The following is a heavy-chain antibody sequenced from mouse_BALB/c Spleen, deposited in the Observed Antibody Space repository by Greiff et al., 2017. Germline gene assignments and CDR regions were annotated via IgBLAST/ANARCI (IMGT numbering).Heavy chain of an antibody. CDR2: IYPYNGGT. D-gene: IGHD2-1*01. CDR3: ARDGNYAAMDY. V-gene: IGHV1S29*02. CDR1: GYTFTDYN. Sequence: EVQLQQSGPELVKPGASVKISCKASGYTFTDYNMHWVKQTHGKSLEWIGYIYPYNGGTGYNQKFKSKATLTVDNSSSTAYMELRSLTSEDSAVYYCARDGNYAAMDYWGQGTSVTVSS. J-gene: IGHJ4*01.